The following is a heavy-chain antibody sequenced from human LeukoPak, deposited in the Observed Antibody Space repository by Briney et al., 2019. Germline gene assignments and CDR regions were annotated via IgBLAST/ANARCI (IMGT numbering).Heavy chain of an antibody. CDR3: ASYGGVAAAGAVGSVDY. Sequence: SETLSLTCTFSGGSISTYYWSWIRQPPGKGLEWIAYIYYSGSTNYNPSLKSRVTISVDTSKNQFSLKLSSVTAADTAVYYCASYGGVAAAGAVGSVDYWGQGTLVTVSS. V-gene: IGHV4-59*12. D-gene: IGHD6-13*01. J-gene: IGHJ4*02. CDR1: GGSISTYY. CDR2: IYYSGST.